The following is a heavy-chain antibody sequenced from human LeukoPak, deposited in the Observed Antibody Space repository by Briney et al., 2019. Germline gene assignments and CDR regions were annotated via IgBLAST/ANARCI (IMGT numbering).Heavy chain of an antibody. V-gene: IGHV4-61*02. CDR2: IYTSGST. J-gene: IGHJ5*02. CDR1: GGSISSSSYY. D-gene: IGHD3-9*01. Sequence: SSETLSLTCTVSGGSISSSSYYWSWIRQPAGKGLEWIGRIYTSGSTNYNPSLKSRVTISVDTSKNQFSLKLSSVTAADTAVYYCARRYYDILTGYFRGWFDPWGQGTLVTVSS. CDR3: ARRYYDILTGYFRGWFDP.